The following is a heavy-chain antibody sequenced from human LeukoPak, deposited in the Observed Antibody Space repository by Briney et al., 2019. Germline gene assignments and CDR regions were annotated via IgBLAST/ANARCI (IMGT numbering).Heavy chain of an antibody. Sequence: GASVKVSCKASGYTFTGYYIHWVRQAPGQGLEWMGWINPNSGVTNYAQKLQGRVTMTRDTSISTAYMELSRLRSDDTAVYYCARDLTATGDYWGQGTLVTVSS. D-gene: IGHD2-21*02. J-gene: IGHJ4*02. CDR1: GYTFTGYY. V-gene: IGHV1-2*02. CDR3: ARDLTATGDY. CDR2: INPNSGVT.